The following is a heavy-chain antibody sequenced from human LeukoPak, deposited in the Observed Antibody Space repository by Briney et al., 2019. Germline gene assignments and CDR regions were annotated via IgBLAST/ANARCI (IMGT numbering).Heavy chain of an antibody. V-gene: IGHV1-2*02. Sequence: GASVKVSCKASGYTFTGYYMHWVRQAPGQGLEWMGWINPDSGGTNYAQKFQGRVTMTRDTSISTAYMELSRLRSDDTAMYYCARDEGYQLFPLHYWGQGTLVTVSS. D-gene: IGHD6-13*01. J-gene: IGHJ4*02. CDR1: GYTFTGYY. CDR2: INPDSGGT. CDR3: ARDEGYQLFPLHY.